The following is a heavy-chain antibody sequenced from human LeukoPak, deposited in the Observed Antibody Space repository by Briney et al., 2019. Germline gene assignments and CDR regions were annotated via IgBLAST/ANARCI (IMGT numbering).Heavy chain of an antibody. Sequence: GGSLRLPCAASGFTFSSYAMSWVRQAPGKGLEWVSAISGSGGSTYYADSVKGRFTISRDNSKNTLYLQMNSLRAEDTAVYYCAKDGMGCSSTSCQGLWFDPWGQGTLVTVSS. CDR2: ISGSGGST. V-gene: IGHV3-23*01. CDR3: AKDGMGCSSTSCQGLWFDP. D-gene: IGHD2-2*01. CDR1: GFTFSSYA. J-gene: IGHJ5*02.